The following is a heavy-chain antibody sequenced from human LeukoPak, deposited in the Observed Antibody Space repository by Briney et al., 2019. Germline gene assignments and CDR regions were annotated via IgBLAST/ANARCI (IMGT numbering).Heavy chain of an antibody. CDR2: INHSGST. V-gene: IGHV4-34*01. J-gene: IGHJ5*02. D-gene: IGHD2-2*01. Sequence: PSETLSLTCAVYGGSFSGYYWSWIRQPPGKGLEWIGEINHSGSTNYNPSLKSRVTISVDTSKNQFSLKLSSVTAAGTAVYYCARGGGIVVVPAAVVTWFDPWGQGTLVTVSS. CDR3: ARGGGIVVVPAAVVTWFDP. CDR1: GGSFSGYY.